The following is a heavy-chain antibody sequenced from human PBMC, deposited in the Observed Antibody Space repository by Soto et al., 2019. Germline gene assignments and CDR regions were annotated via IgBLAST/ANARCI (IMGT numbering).Heavy chain of an antibody. CDR2: INAGNGDS. CDR3: ARELQGLYYFDY. V-gene: IGHV1-3*01. Sequence: GASVKVSGKASEYTFSSYTLHWVRQAPGQRLEWMGWINAGNGDSKYSQKFQGRVSISRDTSASTASMELSSLTSEDTAVYYCARELQGLYYFDYWGQGTLVTVSS. J-gene: IGHJ4*02. D-gene: IGHD4-4*01. CDR1: EYTFSSYT.